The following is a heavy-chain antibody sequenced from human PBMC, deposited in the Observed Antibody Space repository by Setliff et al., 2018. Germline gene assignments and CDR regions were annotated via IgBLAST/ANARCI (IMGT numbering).Heavy chain of an antibody. CDR2: IKQDGSDK. J-gene: IGHJ3*01. CDR1: GFSFSSFW. V-gene: IGHV3-7*03. D-gene: IGHD3-16*02. CDR3: ARVANPGSNRCYRPLDV. Sequence: GGSLRLSCAASGFSFSSFWMNWVRQAPGKGLEWVANIKQDGSDKSYVDSVKGRFTVSRDNANKSLFLQMNSLRAEDTAVYYCARVANPGSNRCYRPLDVWGQGTMVTVSS.